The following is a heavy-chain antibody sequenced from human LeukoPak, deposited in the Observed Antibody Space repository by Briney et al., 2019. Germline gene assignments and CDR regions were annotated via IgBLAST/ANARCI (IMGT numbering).Heavy chain of an antibody. CDR1: GDSINSSSYY. J-gene: IGHJ3*01. V-gene: IGHV4-39*07. Sequence: SETLSLTCTVSGDSINSSSYYWGWIRQPPGKGLEWIGTMYYSGSTYYNPSLKSRVTISVDTSKNQFSLKLSSVTAADTAVYYCARDLGASYHGSGTHDAFDVWGQGTRVTVSS. CDR3: ARDLGASYHGSGTHDAFDV. CDR2: MYYSGST. D-gene: IGHD3-10*01.